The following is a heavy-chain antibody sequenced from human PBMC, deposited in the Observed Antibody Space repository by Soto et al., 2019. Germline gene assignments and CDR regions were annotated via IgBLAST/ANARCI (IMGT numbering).Heavy chain of an antibody. J-gene: IGHJ6*02. Sequence: PVKPSSKASGFTFTSSAVQWVRQARGQRLEWIGWIVVGSGNTNYAQKFQERVTITRDMSTSTAYMELSSLRSEDTAVYYCAAEREYCGGDCYWFSYYGMDVWGQGTTVTVS. V-gene: IGHV1-58*01. CDR1: GFTFTSSA. CDR3: AAEREYCGGDCYWFSYYGMDV. CDR2: IVVGSGNT. D-gene: IGHD2-21*02.